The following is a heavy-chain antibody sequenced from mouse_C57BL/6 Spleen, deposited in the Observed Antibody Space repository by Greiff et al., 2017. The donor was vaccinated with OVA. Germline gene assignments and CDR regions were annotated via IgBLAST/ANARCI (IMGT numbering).Heavy chain of an antibody. J-gene: IGHJ3*01. Sequence: QVQLQQSGAELARPGASVKMSCTASGYTFTSYTMHWVKQRPGQGLEWIGYINPSSGYTKYNQKFKDKATLTADKSSSTAYMQLSSLTSEDSAVYYCARGGIGDWFAYWGQGTLVTVSA. CDR1: GYTFTSYT. CDR3: ARGGIGDWFAY. V-gene: IGHV1-4*01. D-gene: IGHD2-14*01. CDR2: INPSSGYT.